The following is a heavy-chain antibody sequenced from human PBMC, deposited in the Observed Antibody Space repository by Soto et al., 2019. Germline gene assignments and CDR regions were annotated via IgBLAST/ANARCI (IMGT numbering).Heavy chain of an antibody. CDR3: ARWGTYYDFWSGSNYGMDV. D-gene: IGHD3-3*01. Sequence: PSETLSLTCAVYGGSFSGYYWSWIRQPPGKGLEWIGEINHSRSTNYNPSLKSRVTISVDTSKNQFSLKLSSVTAADTAVYYCARWGTYYDFWSGSNYGMDVWGQGTTVTVSS. J-gene: IGHJ6*02. V-gene: IGHV4-34*01. CDR1: GGSFSGYY. CDR2: INHSRST.